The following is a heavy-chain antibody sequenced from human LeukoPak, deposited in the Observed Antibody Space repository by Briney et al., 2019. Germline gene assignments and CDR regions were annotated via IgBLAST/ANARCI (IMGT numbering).Heavy chain of an antibody. CDR3: ARDSGSYSDY. J-gene: IGHJ4*02. CDR1: GGSFSGYY. V-gene: IGHV4-34*01. CDR2: INHSGST. D-gene: IGHD1-26*01. Sequence: PSETLSLTCAGYGGSFSGYYWSWIRQPPGEGLEWIGEINHSGSTNYNPSLKSRVTISVDTSKNQFSLKLSSVTAADTAVYYCARDSGSYSDYWGQGTLVTVSS.